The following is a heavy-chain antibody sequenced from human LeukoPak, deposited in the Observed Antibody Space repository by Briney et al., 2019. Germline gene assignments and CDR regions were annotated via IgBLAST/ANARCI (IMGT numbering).Heavy chain of an antibody. V-gene: IGHV3-30*14. CDR3: TRGGGANYYGDYFDY. Sequence: GGSLRLSCAGSGFTLSSYYIYWVRQAPDKGLEWVAVMSYDETTANYAGSVQGRFTVSRYNSKNTLFLQINSLRAEDMAMYFCTRGGGANYYGDYFDYWSRGTLVTVSS. D-gene: IGHD1-26*01. J-gene: IGHJ4*02. CDR1: GFTLSSYY. CDR2: MSYDETTA.